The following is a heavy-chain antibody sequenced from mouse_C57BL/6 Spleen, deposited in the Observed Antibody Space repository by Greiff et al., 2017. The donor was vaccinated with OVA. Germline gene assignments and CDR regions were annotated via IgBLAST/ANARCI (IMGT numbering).Heavy chain of an antibody. CDR1: GYTFTSYW. J-gene: IGHJ4*01. V-gene: IGHV1-64*01. Sequence: VQLQQPGAELVKPGASVKLSCKASGYTFTSYWMHWVKQRPGQGLEWIGMIHPNSGSTNYNEKFKSKATLTVDKSSSTAYMQLSSLTSEDSAVYDCARGTVDYDYSGGYMDYWGQGTSVTVSS. CDR3: ARGTVDYDYSGGYMDY. CDR2: IHPNSGST. D-gene: IGHD2-4*01.